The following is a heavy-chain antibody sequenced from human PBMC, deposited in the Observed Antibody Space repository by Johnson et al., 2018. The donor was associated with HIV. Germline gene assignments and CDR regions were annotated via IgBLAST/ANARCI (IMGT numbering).Heavy chain of an antibody. CDR3: AKKRSVLAARLGDGFDI. CDR2: IRYDGRGK. CDR1: GFTFSDYV. V-gene: IGHV3-30*02. D-gene: IGHD6-6*01. Sequence: QVQLVESGGGLVKPGGSLRLSCAASGFTFSDYVMHWVRQAPGKGLDWVTFIRYDGRGKYYAASVNGRFPISRDNSKNTMYLQMNSLRAEDTAVYYCAKKRSVLAARLGDGFDIWGQGTMVTVSS. J-gene: IGHJ3*02.